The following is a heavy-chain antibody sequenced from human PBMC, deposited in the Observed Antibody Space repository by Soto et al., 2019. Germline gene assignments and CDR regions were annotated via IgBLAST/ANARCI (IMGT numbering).Heavy chain of an antibody. CDR2: INSDGSST. V-gene: IGHV3-74*01. CDR3: ASSGIAASTLQYYYYYYMDV. Sequence: GGSLRLSCAASGFTFSGSAMHWVRQASGKGLVWVSRINSDGSSTSYADSVKGRFTISRDNAKNTLYLQMNSLRAEDTAVYYCASSGIAASTLQYYYYYYMDVWGKGTTVTVSS. D-gene: IGHD6-13*01. CDR1: GFTFSGSA. J-gene: IGHJ6*03.